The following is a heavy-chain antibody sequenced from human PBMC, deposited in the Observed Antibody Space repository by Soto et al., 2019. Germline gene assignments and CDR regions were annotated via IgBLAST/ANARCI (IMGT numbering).Heavy chain of an antibody. CDR2: ISYDGSNK. D-gene: IGHD5-12*01. J-gene: IGHJ4*02. CDR3: ARDMDVYSGFDKTFDY. Sequence: GGSLRLSCAASGFTFSSYAMHWVRQAPGKGLEWVAVISYDGSNKYYADSVKGRFTISRDNSKNTLYLQMNRLRAKDTDVYYCARDMDVYSGFDKTFDYWGQGTLVTVSS. V-gene: IGHV3-30-3*01. CDR1: GFTFSSYA.